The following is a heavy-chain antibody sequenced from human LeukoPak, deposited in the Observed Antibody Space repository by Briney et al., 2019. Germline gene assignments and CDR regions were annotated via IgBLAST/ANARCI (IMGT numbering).Heavy chain of an antibody. V-gene: IGHV3-7*01. CDR2: IKEDGSEK. D-gene: IGHD3-16*01. CDR3: VSWGSVRNS. J-gene: IGHJ5*02. CDR1: GLTFSNYW. Sequence: PGGSLRLSCAASGLTFSNYWMSWVRQAPGKGLEWVAHIKEDGSEKYYVDSVKGRFTISRDNAKNSLFLEMNSLRVEDTAIYYCVSWGSVRNSWGQGSLVTLSS.